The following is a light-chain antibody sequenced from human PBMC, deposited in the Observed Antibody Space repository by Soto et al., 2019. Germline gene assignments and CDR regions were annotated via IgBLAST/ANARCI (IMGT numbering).Light chain of an antibody. J-gene: IGKJ4*01. Sequence: EIVMTQSPATLSVSPGERATISCRASHSVSTRLAWYQQKPGQAPRLLIYDASTRATGLPARFSGSGSGTDFTLTISSLQSEDFAVYYCQHYTNWPLTFGGGTKVDIK. V-gene: IGKV3-15*01. CDR1: HSVSTR. CDR2: DAS. CDR3: QHYTNWPLT.